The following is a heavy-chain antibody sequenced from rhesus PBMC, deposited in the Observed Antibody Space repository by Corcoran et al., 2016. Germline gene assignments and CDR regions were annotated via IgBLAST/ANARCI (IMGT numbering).Heavy chain of an antibody. J-gene: IGHJ4*01. D-gene: IGHD3-28*01. CDR3: ARRGNHYHSAPGY. V-gene: IGHV4-160*01. Sequence: QVQLQESGPGLVKPSETLSLTCAVSGGSFSSYWWGWIRKPPGKGLGWIGSIYGSRGSTEYNPSLKSRATIARDTSKNQFSLKLTSVTAADTAVYYCARRGNHYHSAPGYWGQGVLVTVSS. CDR1: GGSFSSYW. CDR2: IYGSRGST.